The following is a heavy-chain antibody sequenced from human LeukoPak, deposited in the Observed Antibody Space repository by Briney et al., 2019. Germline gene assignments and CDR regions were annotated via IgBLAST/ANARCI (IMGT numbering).Heavy chain of an antibody. D-gene: IGHD6-19*01. CDR1: GLTFSRHD. J-gene: IGHJ3*02. Sequence: GGSLRLSCAASGLTFSRHDMHWVRQVTGKGLEWVSAIGTLADTFYPDSVKGRFTISRENAKNSLYLQMNSLRVGDTAVYYCATGRSSGWSYAFDIWGRGTMVTVSS. V-gene: IGHV3-13*01. CDR3: ATGRSSGWSYAFDI. CDR2: IGTLADT.